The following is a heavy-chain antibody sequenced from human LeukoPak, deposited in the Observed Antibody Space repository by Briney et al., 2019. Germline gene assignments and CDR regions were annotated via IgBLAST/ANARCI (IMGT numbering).Heavy chain of an antibody. CDR2: ISYDGSIK. D-gene: IGHD2-2*01. CDR1: GFTFSNYA. V-gene: IGHV3-30*04. CDR3: AGAPSGLVEPPTRGDYFDY. Sequence: GGSLRLSCRASGFTFSNYAMHWVRQAPGKGLEWVAVISYDGSIKYYADSVKGRLTISRDNSKDTLFLQMHSLRAEDTAVYYCAGAPSGLVEPPTRGDYFDYWGQGTLVTVSS. J-gene: IGHJ4*02.